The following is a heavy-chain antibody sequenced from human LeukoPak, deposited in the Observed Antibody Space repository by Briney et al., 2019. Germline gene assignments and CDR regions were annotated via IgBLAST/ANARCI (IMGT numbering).Heavy chain of an antibody. CDR1: GFTFSSYA. V-gene: IGHV3-64*01. CDR2: ISSSGGSA. CDR3: ARDSGPKLLWFGELLTPHYGMDV. Sequence: TGGSLRLSCAASGFTFSSYAMHWVRQAPGKGLEYVSAISSSGGSAYYANSVKGRFTISRDNSKNTLYLQMGSLRAEDMAVYYCARDSGPKLLWFGELLTPHYGMDVWGQGTTVTVSS. D-gene: IGHD3-10*01. J-gene: IGHJ6*02.